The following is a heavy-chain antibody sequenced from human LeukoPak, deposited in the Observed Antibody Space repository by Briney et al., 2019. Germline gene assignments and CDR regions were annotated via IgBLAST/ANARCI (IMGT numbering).Heavy chain of an antibody. Sequence: SETLSLTCAGYGGSFSGYYWSWIRQPPGKGLEWIGEINHSGSTNYNQSLKSRVTISVDTSTNQFPLKLSSVTAADTAVYYCARGRVWWSYRPSYYFDYWGQGTLVTVSS. D-gene: IGHD3-16*02. CDR1: GGSFSGYY. J-gene: IGHJ4*02. V-gene: IGHV4-34*01. CDR2: INHSGST. CDR3: ARGRVWWSYRPSYYFDY.